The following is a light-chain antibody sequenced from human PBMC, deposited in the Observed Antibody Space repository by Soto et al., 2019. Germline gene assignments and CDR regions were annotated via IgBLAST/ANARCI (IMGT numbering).Light chain of an antibody. CDR3: TSYTTNKTPL. V-gene: IGLV2-14*03. Sequence: QSALTRPASVSGSPGQSITISCTGTSSDVGAYNYVSWYQQHPGKAPKLMIYDVSSRPSGVSNRFSGSKSGNTASLTISGLLSEDEADYYCTSYTTNKTPLFGGGTKLTVL. CDR2: DVS. CDR1: SSDVGAYNY. J-gene: IGLJ2*01.